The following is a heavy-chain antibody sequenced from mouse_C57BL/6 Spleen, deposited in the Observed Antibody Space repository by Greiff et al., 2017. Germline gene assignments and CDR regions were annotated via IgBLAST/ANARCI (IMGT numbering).Heavy chain of an antibody. V-gene: IGHV14-4*01. CDR1: GFNIKDDY. Sequence: VQLQQSGAELVRPGASVKLSCTASGFNIKDDYMHWVKQRPEQGLEWIEWIDPENGDTEYASKFQGKATITADTSSNTAYLQLSSLTSEDTAVYYCTVTGFDYWGQGTTLTVSS. CDR2: IDPENGDT. J-gene: IGHJ2*01. D-gene: IGHD2-13*01. CDR3: TVTGFDY.